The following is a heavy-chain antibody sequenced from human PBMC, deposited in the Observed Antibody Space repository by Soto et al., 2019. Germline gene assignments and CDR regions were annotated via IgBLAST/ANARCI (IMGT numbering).Heavy chain of an antibody. J-gene: IGHJ1*01. CDR2: ISGDGSTT. Sequence: QVQLVESGGGVVQPGGSLRLSCTASGFIFSNYVFHWVRQNPGKGLEWVVGISGDGSTTHYADSVKGRFTISRDNSRNTLFLKMNSLRTEDTVVYCCAGEDDSRGKAGTFHYWGQGTLVTVSS. CDR1: GFIFSNYV. D-gene: IGHD3-22*01. V-gene: IGHV3-30*03. CDR3: AGEDDSRGKAGTFHY.